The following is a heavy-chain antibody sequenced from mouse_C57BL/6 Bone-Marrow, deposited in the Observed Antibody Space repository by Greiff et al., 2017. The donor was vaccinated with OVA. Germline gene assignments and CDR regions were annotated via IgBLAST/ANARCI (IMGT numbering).Heavy chain of an antibody. J-gene: IGHJ2*01. Sequence: VQLKESGGDLVKPGGSLKLSCAASGFTFSSYGMSWVRQTPDKRLEWVATISSGGSYTYYPDSVKGRFTIYRDNAKNTLNQQMSSLKTEDKDMYYCERTNYGSVLFDYWGQGTTLTVSS. D-gene: IGHD1-1*01. CDR2: ISSGGSYT. CDR3: ERTNYGSVLFDY. V-gene: IGHV5-6*01. CDR1: GFTFSSYG.